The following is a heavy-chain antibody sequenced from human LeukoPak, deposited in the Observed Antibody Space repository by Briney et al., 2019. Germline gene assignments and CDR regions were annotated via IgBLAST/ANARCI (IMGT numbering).Heavy chain of an antibody. D-gene: IGHD1-26*01. CDR3: ARGRAESLYYFDY. Sequence: EASVKVSCKASGGTFSSYAISWVRQAPGQGLEWMGGIIPIFGTANYAQKFQGRVTITTDESTSTAYMELSSLRSEDTAVYYCARGRAESLYYFDYWGQGTLVTVSS. J-gene: IGHJ4*02. V-gene: IGHV1-69*05. CDR1: GGTFSSYA. CDR2: IIPIFGTA.